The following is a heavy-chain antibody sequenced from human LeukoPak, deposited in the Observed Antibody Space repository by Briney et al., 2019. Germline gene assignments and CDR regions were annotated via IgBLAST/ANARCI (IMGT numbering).Heavy chain of an antibody. CDR3: AKQIYPLYYFYY. V-gene: IGHV3-30-3*02. J-gene: IGHJ4*02. CDR1: GFTFSGYA. D-gene: IGHD2-2*02. CDR2: ISYNGRNR. Sequence: GGSLRLSCAASGFTFSGYAIHWVRQAPGKGLEWVAVISYNGRNRYYADSVKGRFSISRDNSKNTLYLQMNSLRPEDTAVYYCAKQIYPLYYFYYRGQGTLVTVSS.